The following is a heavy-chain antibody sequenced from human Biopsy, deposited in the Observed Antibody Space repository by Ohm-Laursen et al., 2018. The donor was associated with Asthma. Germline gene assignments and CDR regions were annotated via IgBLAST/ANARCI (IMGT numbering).Heavy chain of an antibody. CDR3: ARAYGGSFFSGSFDI. CDR2: ISSSGSTT. V-gene: IGHV3-11*01. Sequence: SLRLSCAASGFSFSDYYMTWMRQAPGKGLEWVSSISSSGSTTYPAESMKGRFTISRDNAQKSLFLQMGSLRAEDTAVYYCARAYGGSFFSGSFDIWGQGTMVTVSS. J-gene: IGHJ3*02. CDR1: GFSFSDYY. D-gene: IGHD4-23*01.